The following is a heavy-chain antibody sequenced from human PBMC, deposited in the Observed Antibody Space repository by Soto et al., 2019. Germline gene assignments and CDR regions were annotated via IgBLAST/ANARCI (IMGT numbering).Heavy chain of an antibody. D-gene: IGHD3-22*01. CDR1: GFSVGTYA. CDR3: ATRLADTIVTPRLLY. J-gene: IGHJ4*01. V-gene: IGHV3-23*01. CDR2: SSGSGYET. Sequence: GGSLTLSCAASGFSVGTYAMTWVREPPGKGLEWVAGSSGSGYETYCADSVKGRFTVSRDTSKNTLYLQMNSLRAEDTALYYCATRLADTIVTPRLLYWGQGTLVTVSS.